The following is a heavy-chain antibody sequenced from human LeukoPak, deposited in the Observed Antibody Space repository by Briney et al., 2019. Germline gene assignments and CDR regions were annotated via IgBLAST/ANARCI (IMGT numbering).Heavy chain of an antibody. Sequence: GGSLRLSCTASGFTFGDYAMSWVRQAPGKGLEWVGFIRSKAYGGTTEYAASVKGRFTVSRDDSKSIAYLQMNSLKTEDTAVYYCTRAHLYQPYYDFWSGYYNYWGQGTLVTVSS. J-gene: IGHJ4*02. CDR1: GFTFGDYA. CDR2: IRSKAYGGTT. CDR3: TRAHLYQPYYDFWSGYYNY. D-gene: IGHD3-3*01. V-gene: IGHV3-49*04.